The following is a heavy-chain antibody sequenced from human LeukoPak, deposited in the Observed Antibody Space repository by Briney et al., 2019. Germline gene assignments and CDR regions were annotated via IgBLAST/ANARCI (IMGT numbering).Heavy chain of an antibody. CDR3: AKDAYYDFWSGYIHD. CDR2: ISWNSGSI. CDR1: GFTFSSYA. J-gene: IGHJ4*02. D-gene: IGHD3-3*01. Sequence: GGSLRLSCAASGFTFSSYAMSWVRQAPGKGLEWVSGISWNSGSIGYADSVKGRFTISRDNAKNSLYLQMNSLRAEDTALYYCAKDAYYDFWSGYIHDWGQGTLVTVSS. V-gene: IGHV3-9*01.